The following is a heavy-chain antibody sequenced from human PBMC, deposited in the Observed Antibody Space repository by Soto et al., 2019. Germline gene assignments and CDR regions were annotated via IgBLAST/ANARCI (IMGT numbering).Heavy chain of an antibody. CDR2: ISGSGGST. J-gene: IGHJ4*02. Sequence: EVQLLESGGGLVQPGGSLRLSCAASGFTFSSYAMSWVRQAPGKGLEWVSAISGSGGSTYYADSVKGRFTISRDNSKNTLYLKMNSLRAEDTAVYYCAKGLSGYWSRFDYWGQGTLVTVSS. V-gene: IGHV3-23*01. CDR3: AKGLSGYWSRFDY. CDR1: GFTFSSYA. D-gene: IGHD5-12*01.